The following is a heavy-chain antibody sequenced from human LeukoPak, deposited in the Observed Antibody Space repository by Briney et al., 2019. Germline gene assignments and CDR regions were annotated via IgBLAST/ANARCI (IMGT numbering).Heavy chain of an antibody. CDR1: GGSISSYY. V-gene: IGHV4-4*07. J-gene: IGHJ4*02. Sequence: SETLSLTCTVSGGSISSYYRSWVRQPAGKGLEWIGRIHTSGSVDYNPSLKSRVTMSVDTSKKQFSLRLSSVTAADTAMYYCAREGSMTARPFVSIDYWGQGTLVTVSS. D-gene: IGHD6-6*01. CDR2: IHTSGSV. CDR3: AREGSMTARPFVSIDY.